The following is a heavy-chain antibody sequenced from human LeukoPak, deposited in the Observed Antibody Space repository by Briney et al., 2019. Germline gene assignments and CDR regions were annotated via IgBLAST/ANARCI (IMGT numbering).Heavy chain of an antibody. J-gene: IGHJ4*02. V-gene: IGHV3-30*04. Sequence: GRSLRLSCAASGFTFSSYAMHWVRQAPGKGLEWVAVISYDGSNKYYADSVKGRFTISRDNSKNTLYLQMNSLRAEDTAVYYCERDLFLIPAYWGQGTLVTVSS. D-gene: IGHD2-21*01. CDR2: ISYDGSNK. CDR3: ERDLFLIPAY. CDR1: GFTFSSYA.